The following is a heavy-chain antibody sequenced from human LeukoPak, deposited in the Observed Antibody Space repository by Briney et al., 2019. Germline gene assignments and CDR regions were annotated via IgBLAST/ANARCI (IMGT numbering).Heavy chain of an antibody. Sequence: GGSLRLSCAASGFTFSSYSMNWVRQAPGKGLEWVSSISSSSSYIYYADSVKGRFTISRDNAKNSLYLQMNSLRAEDTAVYYCARAPGYNSGWYDDAFDIWGQGTMVTVSS. J-gene: IGHJ3*02. D-gene: IGHD6-19*01. V-gene: IGHV3-21*01. CDR3: ARAPGYNSGWYDDAFDI. CDR1: GFTFSSYS. CDR2: ISSSSSYI.